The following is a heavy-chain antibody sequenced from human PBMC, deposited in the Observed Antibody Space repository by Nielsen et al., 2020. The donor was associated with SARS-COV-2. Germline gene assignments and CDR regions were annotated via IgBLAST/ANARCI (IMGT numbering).Heavy chain of an antibody. V-gene: IGHV3-21*01. Sequence: GESLKISCVASGFTFSSYGINWVRQAPGKGLEWVSSISGSSGYITYSDSVKGRFTISRDNANNSLYLQINSLRAEDSAIYYCTRAGGLNDYWGQGTLVTVSS. D-gene: IGHD6-25*01. CDR2: ISGSSGYI. J-gene: IGHJ4*02. CDR3: TRAGGLNDY. CDR1: GFTFSSYG.